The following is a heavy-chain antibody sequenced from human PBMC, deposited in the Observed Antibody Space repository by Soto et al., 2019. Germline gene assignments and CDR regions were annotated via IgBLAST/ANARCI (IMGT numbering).Heavy chain of an antibody. CDR3: ARDDEYSVNGMGV. J-gene: IGHJ6*02. CDR1: GFTFSNYG. D-gene: IGHD4-17*01. V-gene: IGHV3-33*01. CDR2: ILNDGSNR. Sequence: QVQLVESGGGVVQPGRSLRLSCAASGFTFSNYGMHWVRQAPGKGLEWVAVILNDGSNRYHADSVKDRFTISRDNSKDMLYLQMNSLRAGDTAVYYCARDDEYSVNGMGVWGQGTTVTVS.